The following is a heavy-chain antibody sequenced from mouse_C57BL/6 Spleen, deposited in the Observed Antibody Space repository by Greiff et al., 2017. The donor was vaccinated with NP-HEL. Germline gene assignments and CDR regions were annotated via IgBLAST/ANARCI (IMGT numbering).Heavy chain of an antibody. Sequence: EVKLMESGGGLVQPKGSLKLSCAASGFSFNTYAMNWVRQAPGKGLEWVARIRSKSNNYATYYADSVKDRFTISRDDSESMLYLQMNNLKTEDTAMYYCVSLPTIVTTYYAMDYWGQGTSVTVSS. V-gene: IGHV10-1*01. CDR1: GFSFNTYA. CDR2: IRSKSNNYAT. CDR3: VSLPTIVTTYYAMDY. D-gene: IGHD2-5*01. J-gene: IGHJ4*01.